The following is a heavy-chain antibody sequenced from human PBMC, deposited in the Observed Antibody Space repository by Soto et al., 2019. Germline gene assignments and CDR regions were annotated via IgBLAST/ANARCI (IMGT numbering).Heavy chain of an antibody. Sequence: QVQLVQSGAEVKKPGASVKVSCKASGYTFTSYDINWVRQATGQGLEWMGWMNPNSGNTGYAQKFQGRVTLTRNTSKSTDNMELSSRRSEDTAVYYCARAKGERYCSGGSCYPKGDAFDIWGQGTMVTVSS. CDR1: GYTFTSYD. D-gene: IGHD2-15*01. CDR3: ARAKGERYCSGGSCYPKGDAFDI. J-gene: IGHJ3*02. CDR2: MNPNSGNT. V-gene: IGHV1-8*01.